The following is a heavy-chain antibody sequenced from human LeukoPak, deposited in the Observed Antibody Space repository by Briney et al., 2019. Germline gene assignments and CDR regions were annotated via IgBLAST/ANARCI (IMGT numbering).Heavy chain of an antibody. J-gene: IGHJ4*02. CDR1: GYSFTSYW. D-gene: IGHD3-16*01. CDR3: AKLGGGADAYSKKGSDY. Sequence: HGESLKISCKGSGYSFTSYWIGWVRQMPGKGLEWMGIIYPGDSDTRYSPSFQGQVTISADKSISTAYLQWSSPKASDTAIYYCAKLGGGADAYSKKGSDYWGQGTLVTVSS. CDR2: IYPGDSDT. V-gene: IGHV5-51*01.